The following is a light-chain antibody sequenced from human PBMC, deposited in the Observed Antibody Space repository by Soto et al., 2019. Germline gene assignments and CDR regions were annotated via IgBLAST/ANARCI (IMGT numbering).Light chain of an antibody. V-gene: IGKV1-5*01. CDR1: QTISGW. J-gene: IGKJ1*01. CDR3: QQYNSNSPT. Sequence: DIQMTQSPSTLSASVGDRVTITCRASQTISGWLAWYQQKPGKGPSLLIYEASILESGVPSRFSGSGSGTEVTLTISSLQPDDFATYYCQQYNSNSPTFGQGTKVEIK. CDR2: EAS.